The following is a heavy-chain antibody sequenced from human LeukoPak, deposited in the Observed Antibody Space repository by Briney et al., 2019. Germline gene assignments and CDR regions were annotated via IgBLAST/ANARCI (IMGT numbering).Heavy chain of an antibody. CDR2: INTNTGNP. V-gene: IGHV7-4-1*02. CDR1: GYTFTSYA. J-gene: IGHJ4*02. CDR3: ARVGGSSARPYPPDY. D-gene: IGHD6-6*01. Sequence: GASVKVSCKASGYTFTSYAMNWVRQAPGQGLEWMGWINTNTGNPTYAQGFTGRFVFSLDTSASTAYLQISSLKAEDTAVYYCARVGGSSARPYPPDYWGQGTLVTVSS.